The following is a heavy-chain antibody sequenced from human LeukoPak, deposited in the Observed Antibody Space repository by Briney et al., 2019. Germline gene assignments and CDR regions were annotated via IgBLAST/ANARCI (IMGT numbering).Heavy chain of an antibody. CDR3: ARTRGSHISMAYLDY. CDR2: INPYNGDT. D-gene: IGHD2/OR15-2a*01. J-gene: IGHJ4*02. CDR1: GYTFSGNF. Sequence: GASVKVSCKASGYTFSGNFMHWVRQAPGQGLEWMEWINPYNGDTNYAQKFQGRVTLTRDTSITTAYMELRSLTSDDTAVYYCARTRGSHISMAYLDYWGQGTLVTVSS. V-gene: IGHV1-2*02.